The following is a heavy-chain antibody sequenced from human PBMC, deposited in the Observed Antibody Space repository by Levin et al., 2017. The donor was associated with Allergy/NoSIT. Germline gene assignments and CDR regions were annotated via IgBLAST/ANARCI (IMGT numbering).Heavy chain of an antibody. J-gene: IGHJ3*02. D-gene: IGHD3-22*01. CDR2: ISRSSSTI. CDR1: GFTFSTFS. V-gene: IGHV3-48*01. Sequence: PGGSLRLSCAVSGFTFSTFSMNWVRQAPGKGLEWVSHISRSSSTIYYADSVKGRFTISRDNANNSLYLQMNSLRVEDTAMYYCARGRMAYSNGRRNFDIWGQGTVVPVSS. CDR3: ARGRMAYSNGRRNFDI.